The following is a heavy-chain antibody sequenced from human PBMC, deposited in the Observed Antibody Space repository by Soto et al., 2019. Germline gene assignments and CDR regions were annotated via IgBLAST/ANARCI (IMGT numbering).Heavy chain of an antibody. V-gene: IGHV1-2*02. J-gene: IGHJ4*02. CDR3: ATRYSYVRF. Sequence: ASVKVSCKSSGYAFTGYYIHWVRQAPGQGLEWMGWINPNSGDTNYAQKFQGRVTMTRDTSFSTAYMELSSLRSDDTAVYYCATRYSYVRFWSQGTLVTVSS. CDR2: INPNSGDT. D-gene: IGHD5-18*01. CDR1: GYAFTGYY.